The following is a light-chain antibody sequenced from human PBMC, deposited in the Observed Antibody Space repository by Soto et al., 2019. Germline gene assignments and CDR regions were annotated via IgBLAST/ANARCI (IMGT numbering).Light chain of an antibody. J-gene: IGKJ1*01. CDR1: QGILDY. V-gene: IGKV1-27*01. CDR3: QKYNTAPQT. Sequence: DIQMTQSPSSLSASVGDRVTITCRASQGILDYVAWFQQNPGKAPRLLIFAASTLHSGVPSRFSGSGAGTDFTLTISSLQPEDAATYYCQKYNTAPQTFGQGTTVEIK. CDR2: AAS.